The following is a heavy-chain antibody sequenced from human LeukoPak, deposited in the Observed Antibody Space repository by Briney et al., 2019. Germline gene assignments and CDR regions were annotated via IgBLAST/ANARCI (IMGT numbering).Heavy chain of an antibody. V-gene: IGHV1-69*02. CDR2: IIPILGIA. D-gene: IGHD3-22*01. CDR3: ARGEYYYDSSGYSYGFDY. Sequence: SVKVSCKASGGAFSSYTISWVRQAPGQGLEWMGRIIPILGIANYAQKFQGRVTITADKSTSTAYMELSSLRSEDTAVYYCARGEYYYDSSGYSYGFDYWGRGTLVTVSS. J-gene: IGHJ4*02. CDR1: GGAFSSYT.